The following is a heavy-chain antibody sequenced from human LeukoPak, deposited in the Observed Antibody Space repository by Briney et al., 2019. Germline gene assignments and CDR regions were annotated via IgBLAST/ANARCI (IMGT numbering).Heavy chain of an antibody. CDR2: ISGSGGST. CDR3: AKRGDFWSGSLWYFDY. D-gene: IGHD3-3*01. V-gene: IGHV3-23*01. J-gene: IGHJ4*02. CDR1: GFTFSSYA. Sequence: GGSLRLSCAPSGFTFSSYAMSLVRQAPGKGLEWVSSISGSGGSTYYADSVKGRFTVSRDNSKNTLYLQMNSLRAEDTAVYYCAKRGDFWSGSLWYFDYWGQGTLVTVSS.